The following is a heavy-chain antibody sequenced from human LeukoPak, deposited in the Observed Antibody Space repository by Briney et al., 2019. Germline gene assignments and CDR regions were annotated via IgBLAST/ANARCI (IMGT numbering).Heavy chain of an antibody. D-gene: IGHD3-10*01. CDR2: INPNSGGT. J-gene: IGHJ4*02. CDR1: GYTFTGYY. Sequence: ASVKVSCKASGYTFTGYYMHWVRQAPGQGLEWMGRINPNSGGTNYAQKFQGRVTMTRDTSISTVYMELSSLRSEDTAVYYCARDWTPVEVLWFGESNQLDYWGQGTLVTVSS. CDR3: ARDWTPVEVLWFGESNQLDY. V-gene: IGHV1-2*06.